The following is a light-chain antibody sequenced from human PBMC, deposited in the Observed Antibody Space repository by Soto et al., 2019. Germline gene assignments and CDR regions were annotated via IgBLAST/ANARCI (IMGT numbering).Light chain of an antibody. CDR3: QQYGTSPPGT. J-gene: IGKJ4*01. V-gene: IGKV3-20*01. Sequence: EIVLTQSPGTLSLSPGERATLSCRASQSLSSSYLAWYQQKPGRAPRLLIYGASSRATGIPDRFSGSGSGTDFTLTISRLAPEDFAMYYRQQYGTSPPGTFGGGTKVDIK. CDR1: QSLSSSY. CDR2: GAS.